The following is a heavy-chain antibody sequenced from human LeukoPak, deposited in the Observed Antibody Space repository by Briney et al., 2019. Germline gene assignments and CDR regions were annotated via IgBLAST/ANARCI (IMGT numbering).Heavy chain of an antibody. J-gene: IGHJ2*01. Sequence: GGSLRLSCAASGFTFSSYAMTWVRQAPGKGLEWVSAISGSGAYTYHEDSVKGRFTISRDYSKNTLYLQMNSLRAEDTAVYYCAKVLDSSRYWYFDLWGRGTLVTVSS. CDR1: GFTFSSYA. CDR3: AKVLDSSRYWYFDL. CDR2: ISGSGAYT. D-gene: IGHD6-6*01. V-gene: IGHV3-23*01.